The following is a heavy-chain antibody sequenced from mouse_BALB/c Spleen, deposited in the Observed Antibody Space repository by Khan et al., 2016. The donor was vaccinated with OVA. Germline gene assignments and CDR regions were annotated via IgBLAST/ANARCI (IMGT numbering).Heavy chain of an antibody. J-gene: IGHJ2*01. CDR1: GYSITSNYA. V-gene: IGHV3-2*02. CDR3: ARGNYYGYYFDY. D-gene: IGHD1-1*01. Sequence: EVQLQESGPGLVKPSQSLSLTCTVTGYSITSNYAWNWIRQFPGNKLEWMGYISYSDSTSYNPSLKSRISITRDTSQNQFFLQLNSVTTEDTATXYCARGNYYGYYFDYWGQGTTLTVSS. CDR2: ISYSDST.